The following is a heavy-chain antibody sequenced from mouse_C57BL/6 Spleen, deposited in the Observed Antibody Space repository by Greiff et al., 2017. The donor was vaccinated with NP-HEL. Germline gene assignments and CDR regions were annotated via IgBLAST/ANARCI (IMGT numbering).Heavy chain of an antibody. D-gene: IGHD2-1*01. V-gene: IGHV1-80*01. CDR3: ASGGVYYGTHWYFDV. Sequence: VQLQQSGAELVKPGASVKISCKASGYAFSSYWMNWVKQRPGKGLEWIGQIYPGDGDTNYNGKFKGKATLTADKSSSTAYMQLSSLTSEDSAVYFCASGGVYYGTHWYFDVWGTGTTVTVSS. CDR1: GYAFSSYW. J-gene: IGHJ1*03. CDR2: IYPGDGDT.